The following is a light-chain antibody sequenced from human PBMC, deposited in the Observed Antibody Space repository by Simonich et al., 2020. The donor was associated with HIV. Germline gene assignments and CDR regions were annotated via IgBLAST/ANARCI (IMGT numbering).Light chain of an antibody. CDR1: QSVLYSSNNKNY. Sequence: DIVMTQSPDSLAVSLGERATINCKSSQSVLYSSNNKNYLAWYQQKPGQPPKLLIYWASTRESGVPDRFSGSGSGTHFTLTISSLQPEDFATYYCQQANSFPFTFGPGTKVDFK. J-gene: IGKJ3*01. CDR3: QQANSFPFT. CDR2: WAS. V-gene: IGKV4-1*01.